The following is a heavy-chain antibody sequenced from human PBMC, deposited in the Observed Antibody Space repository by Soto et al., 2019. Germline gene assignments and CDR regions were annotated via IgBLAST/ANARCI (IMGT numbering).Heavy chain of an antibody. V-gene: IGHV1-69*01. J-gene: IGHJ4*02. Sequence: QVQLVQSGAEVKEPGSSVKVSCRASVEFFSNYGISWGRQAPGQGLEWMGGIIPIFGTISYAEKFQGRVTITADESTNTVYMELRSLRSADTALYYCARVFPDGWVEPGVVRGYLDTWGRGTLVTVSS. D-gene: IGHD3-3*01. CDR2: IIPIFGTI. CDR3: ARVFPDGWVEPGVVRGYLDT. CDR1: VEFFSNYG.